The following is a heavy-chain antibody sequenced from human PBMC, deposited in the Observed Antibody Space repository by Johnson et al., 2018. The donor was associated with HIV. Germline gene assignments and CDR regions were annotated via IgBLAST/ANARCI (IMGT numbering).Heavy chain of an antibody. J-gene: IGHJ3*02. Sequence: QMLLVESGGGLVKPGGSLRLSCVASGVIFSDYYMSWIRQAPGKGLEWVSYISSSGPTIYYADSVKGRFTISRDNAKNSLYLQMNSLRAEDTAVYYCASGWGIAASDAFDIWGQGTMVIVSS. D-gene: IGHD6-13*01. CDR3: ASGWGIAASDAFDI. CDR1: GVIFSDYY. CDR2: ISSSGPTI. V-gene: IGHV3-11*04.